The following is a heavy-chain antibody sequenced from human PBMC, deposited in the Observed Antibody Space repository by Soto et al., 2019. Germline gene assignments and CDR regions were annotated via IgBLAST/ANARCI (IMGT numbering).Heavy chain of an antibody. CDR3: ATESWSTYAYFDY. CDR2: ISKSGST. V-gene: IGHV4-30-4*01. D-gene: IGHD2-2*01. J-gene: IGHJ4*02. Sequence: SESLSLTCTASGSTVTSVPDYWSWISQSPGKGLEWIGYISKSGSTGYNASLKTRLSMSVDRSKNQFTLRLTSVTAADTAVYVCATESWSTYAYFDYQRQGTQFTVSS. CDR1: GSTVTSVPDY.